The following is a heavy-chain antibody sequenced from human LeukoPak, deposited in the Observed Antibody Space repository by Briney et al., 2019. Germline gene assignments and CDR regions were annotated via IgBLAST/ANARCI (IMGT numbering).Heavy chain of an antibody. D-gene: IGHD1/OR15-1a*01. V-gene: IGHV4-59*01. J-gene: IGHJ4*02. Sequence: SETLSLTCTVSGGSISSYYWSWIRQPPGKGLEWIGYIYYSGTTNYNPSLKSRVTMSVDTSKNQFSLRLSSVTAADTAVYYCARSIIGTRSKFDYWGQGTLVTVSS. CDR3: ARSIIGTRSKFDY. CDR1: GGSISSYY. CDR2: IYYSGTT.